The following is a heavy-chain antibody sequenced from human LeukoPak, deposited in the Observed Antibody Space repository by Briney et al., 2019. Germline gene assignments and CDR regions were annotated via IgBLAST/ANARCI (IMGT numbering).Heavy chain of an antibody. CDR2: ISAYNGNT. V-gene: IGHV1-18*01. J-gene: IGHJ3*02. D-gene: IGHD2-15*01. CDR1: GYTFTSYG. CDR3: ARDPCSGGSCHDALDI. Sequence: GASVKVSCKASGYTFTSYGISGVRQAPGQGLEWMGWISAYNGNTNSAQKLQGRVTMTTDTSTSTAHMELRSLRSDDTAVYYCARDPCSGGSCHDALDIWGQGTTVTVSS.